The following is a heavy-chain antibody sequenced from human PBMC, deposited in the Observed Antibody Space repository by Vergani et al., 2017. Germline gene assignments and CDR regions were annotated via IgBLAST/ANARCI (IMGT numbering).Heavy chain of an antibody. Sequence: EVQLQESGGGLVKPGGSLRVSCAASGFSFSTYSINWVRQAPGKGVEWVSSISGRSNYIYYADSLKGRFTISRDNSKNSVYLQMNSLRAEDTAIYYCARKKYYDSKDYYQVEPFDYWGQGTLVTVSS. CDR2: ISGRSNYI. D-gene: IGHD3-22*01. CDR1: GFSFSTYS. CDR3: ARKKYYDSKDYYQVEPFDY. V-gene: IGHV3-21*06. J-gene: IGHJ4*02.